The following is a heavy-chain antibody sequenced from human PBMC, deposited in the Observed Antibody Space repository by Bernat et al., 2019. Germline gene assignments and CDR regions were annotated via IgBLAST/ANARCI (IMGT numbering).Heavy chain of an antibody. CDR3: ARGGWRLTTVTPMDY. CDR1: GGSFSGYY. CDR2: INHSGST. D-gene: IGHD4-17*01. V-gene: IGHV4-34*01. J-gene: IGHJ4*02. Sequence: VQLQQWGAGLLKPSETLSLTCAVYGGSFSGYYWSWIRQPPGKGLEWIGEINHSGSTNYNPSLKSRVTISVDTSKNQFSLKLSSVTAADTAVYYCARGGWRLTTVTPMDYWGQGTLVTVSS.